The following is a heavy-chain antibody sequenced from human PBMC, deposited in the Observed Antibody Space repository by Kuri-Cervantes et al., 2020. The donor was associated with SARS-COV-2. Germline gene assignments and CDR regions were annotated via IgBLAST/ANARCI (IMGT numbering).Heavy chain of an antibody. Sequence: CAASGFTFDDYGTSWVRQAPGKGLEWVSGINWNGVRTGYTDSVKGRFTISRDNAKNSLYLQMNSLRAEDTAFYYCARAGTSGSYLGYWGQGTLVTVSS. D-gene: IGHD1-26*01. CDR2: INWNGVRT. V-gene: IGHV3-20*04. CDR1: GFTFDDYG. J-gene: IGHJ4*02. CDR3: ARAGTSGSYLGY.